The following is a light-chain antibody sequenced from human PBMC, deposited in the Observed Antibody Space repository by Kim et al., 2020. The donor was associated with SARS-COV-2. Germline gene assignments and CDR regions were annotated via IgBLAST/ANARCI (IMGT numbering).Light chain of an antibody. Sequence: DIVMTQSPLSLPVTPGEPASISCRSSQSLLHSNGYNYLDWYLQKQGQSPQLLIYLGSNRASGVPDRFSGSGSGTDFTLKISRVEAEDVGVYYCMQALQTPLFGQGTRLEIK. CDR2: LGS. CDR3: MQALQTPL. CDR1: QSLLHSNGYNY. J-gene: IGKJ5*01. V-gene: IGKV2-28*01.